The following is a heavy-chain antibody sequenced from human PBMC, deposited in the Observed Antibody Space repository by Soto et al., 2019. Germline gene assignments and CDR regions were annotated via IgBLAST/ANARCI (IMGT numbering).Heavy chain of an antibody. V-gene: IGHV4-30-2*06. CDR1: GASISYGGFS. J-gene: IGHJ4*02. CDR2: ISHLENT. Sequence: PSETLPLTXTVSGASISYGGFSWSWIRQSPGKGLEWIGYISHLENTYFHPSFKSRLTMSIDRSRNQFSLNLSSVTAADRAVYYCVRGGGYDPFDYWGQGVLVTVSS. D-gene: IGHD5-12*01. CDR3: VRGGGYDPFDY.